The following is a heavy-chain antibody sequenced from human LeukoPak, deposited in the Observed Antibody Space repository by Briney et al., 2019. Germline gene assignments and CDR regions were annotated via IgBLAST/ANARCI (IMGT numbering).Heavy chain of an antibody. D-gene: IGHD3-10*01. CDR2: ISSSGSTI. J-gene: IGHJ4*02. Sequence: GGSLRLSCAASGFTFSSYEMNWVRQAPGKGLEWVSYISSSGSTIYYADSVKGRFTISRDNAKNSLYLQMNSLRAEDTAVYYCARDEVGGSGSYYPYFDYWGQGTLVTVSS. CDR1: GFTFSSYE. CDR3: ARDEVGGSGSYYPYFDY. V-gene: IGHV3-48*03.